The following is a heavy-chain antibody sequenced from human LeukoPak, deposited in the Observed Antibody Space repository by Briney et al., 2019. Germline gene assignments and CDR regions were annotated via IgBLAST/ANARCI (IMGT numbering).Heavy chain of an antibody. CDR3: ARGDPTVTIDY. J-gene: IGHJ4*02. CDR1: GASISSYY. Sequence: SETLSLTCTVSGASISSYYWSWIRQPPGKGLEWIGYIYYSGSTNYNPSLKSRVTISVDTSKNQFSLKLSSVTAADTAVYYCARGDPTVTIDYWGQGTLVTVSS. D-gene: IGHD4-17*01. V-gene: IGHV4-59*12. CDR2: IYYSGST.